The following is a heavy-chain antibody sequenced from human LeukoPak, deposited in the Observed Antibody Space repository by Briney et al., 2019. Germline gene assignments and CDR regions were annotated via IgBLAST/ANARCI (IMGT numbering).Heavy chain of an antibody. V-gene: IGHV3-30-3*01. CDR1: GFTFSSYA. J-gene: IGHJ6*02. Sequence: PGGSLRLSCAASGFTFSSYAMHWVRQAPGKGLEWVAVISYDGSNKYYADSVKGRFTISRDNSKNTLYLQMNSLRAEDTAVYYCAKDIGYCTNGVVYGMDVWGQGTTVTVSS. D-gene: IGHD2-8*01. CDR3: AKDIGYCTNGVVYGMDV. CDR2: ISYDGSNK.